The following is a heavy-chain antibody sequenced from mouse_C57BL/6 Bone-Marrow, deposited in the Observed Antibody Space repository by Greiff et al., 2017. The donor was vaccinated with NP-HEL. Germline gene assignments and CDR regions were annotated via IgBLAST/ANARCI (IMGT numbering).Heavy chain of an antibody. D-gene: IGHD3-2*02. Sequence: VQLQQSVAELVRPGASVQLSCTASGFNIKNTYMHWVKQRPEQGLAWIGRIAPANGNTNYAPKFQGKATITADTSSNTAYLQLSCLTSEDTASYYCARQLRLRGYFDYWGQGTTLTVSS. V-gene: IGHV14-3*01. J-gene: IGHJ2*01. CDR1: GFNIKNTY. CDR3: ARQLRLRGYFDY. CDR2: IAPANGNT.